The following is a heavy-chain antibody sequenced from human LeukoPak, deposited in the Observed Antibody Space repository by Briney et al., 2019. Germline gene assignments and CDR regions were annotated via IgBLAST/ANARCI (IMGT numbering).Heavy chain of an antibody. CDR3: TRDPRHFDY. V-gene: IGHV3-11*04. Sequence: PGGSLRLSCAASGFTFSDSYMTWVRQAPGKGVEWVAYISGSGHDINYSDSVKCRFTISRDNAKNSLYLQMSSLRVEDTAVYYCTRDPRHFDYCGQGTLVTVSS. D-gene: IGHD6-6*01. CDR2: ISGSGHDI. J-gene: IGHJ4*02. CDR1: GFTFSDSY.